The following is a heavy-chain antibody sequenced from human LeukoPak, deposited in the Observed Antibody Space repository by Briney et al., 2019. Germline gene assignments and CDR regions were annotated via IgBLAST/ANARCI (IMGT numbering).Heavy chain of an antibody. D-gene: IGHD4-17*01. CDR1: GGSISSYY. CDR2: IYYSGST. Sequence: SETLSLICTVSGGSISSYYWSWIRQTPGKGLEWIGYIYYSGSTNYNPSLKSRVTISVDTSKNQFSLKLSSVTAADTAVYYCARTNGDYGVYYYYGMDVWGQGTTVTVSS. J-gene: IGHJ6*02. V-gene: IGHV4-59*01. CDR3: ARTNGDYGVYYYYGMDV.